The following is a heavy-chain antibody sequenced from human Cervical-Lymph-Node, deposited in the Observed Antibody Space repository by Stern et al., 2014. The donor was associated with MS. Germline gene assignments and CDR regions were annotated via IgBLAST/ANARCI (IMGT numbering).Heavy chain of an antibody. J-gene: IGHJ4*02. V-gene: IGHV3-72*01. D-gene: IGHD3-22*01. CDR2: IRTKANSYAT. CDR3: AALGSTYYPVY. Sequence: EVQLVESGGGLVQPGGSLRLSCAASGFTFSDHYMDWVRQAPGKGLEWVGRIRTKANSYATDYAASVKGRFTVSRDDSKNSLYLQMNSLKTEDTAVYYCAALGSTYYPVYWGQGTLVTVSS. CDR1: GFTFSDHY.